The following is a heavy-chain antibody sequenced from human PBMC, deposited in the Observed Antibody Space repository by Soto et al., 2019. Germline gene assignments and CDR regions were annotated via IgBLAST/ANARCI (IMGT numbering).Heavy chain of an antibody. CDR2: ISAYNGNT. CDR3: ASASYSGSYPS. J-gene: IGHJ3*01. CDR1: GYTFTSYG. Sequence: ASVKVSCKASGYTFTSYGISWVRQAPGQGLEWMGWISAYNGNTNYAQKLQGRVTMTTDTSTSTAYMELRSLRSDDTAVYYCASASYSGSYPSWGQATMGTVSS. D-gene: IGHD1-26*01. V-gene: IGHV1-18*01.